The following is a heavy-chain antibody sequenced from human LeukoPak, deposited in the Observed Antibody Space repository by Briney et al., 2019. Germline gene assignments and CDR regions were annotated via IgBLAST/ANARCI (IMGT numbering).Heavy chain of an antibody. Sequence: SETLSLTCTVSGGSISSYYWSWIRQPPGKGLEWIGYIYYSGYTNYNPSLKTRVTISVDTSKNQFSLKLSSVTAADTAVYYCAREGYSSSWYAYGMDVWGKGTTVTVSS. V-gene: IGHV4-59*01. CDR1: GGSISSYY. CDR2: IYYSGYT. CDR3: AREGYSSSWYAYGMDV. J-gene: IGHJ6*04. D-gene: IGHD6-13*01.